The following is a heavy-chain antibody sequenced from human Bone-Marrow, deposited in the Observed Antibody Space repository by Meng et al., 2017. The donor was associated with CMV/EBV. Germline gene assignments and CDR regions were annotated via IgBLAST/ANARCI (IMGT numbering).Heavy chain of an antibody. J-gene: IGHJ4*02. CDR1: GGSISGYY. CDR3: ARVTYDFWSGYRPYDY. D-gene: IGHD3-3*01. CDR2: INHSGSP. Sequence: YGGSISGYYWSWIHQPPGKGLDWIGEINHSGSPNYNPSLKSRVTISVDTSKNQFSLKLSSVTAADTAVYYCARVTYDFWSGYRPYDYWGQGTLVTVSS. V-gene: IGHV4-34*01.